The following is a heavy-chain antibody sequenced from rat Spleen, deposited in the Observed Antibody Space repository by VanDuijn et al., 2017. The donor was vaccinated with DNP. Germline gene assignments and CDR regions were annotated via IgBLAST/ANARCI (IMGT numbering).Heavy chain of an antibody. CDR3: TTKGYYSAGAMDA. Sequence: EVQLVESGGGLVQPGRSLKLSCAASGFTFSNYGMAWVRQAPKKGLEWVATISTSGGSTYYRDSVKGRFTISRDNAKSTLYRQMDSLRSEDTATYSCTTKGYYSAGAMDAWGQGTSVTVSS. D-gene: IGHD1-1*01. CDR2: ISTSGGST. CDR1: GFTFSNYG. V-gene: IGHV5-27*01. J-gene: IGHJ4*01.